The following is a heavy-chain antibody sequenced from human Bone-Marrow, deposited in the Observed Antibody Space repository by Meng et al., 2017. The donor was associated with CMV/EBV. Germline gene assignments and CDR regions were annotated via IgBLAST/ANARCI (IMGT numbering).Heavy chain of an antibody. Sequence: SLRLSCAVSGGSISSSNWWSWVRQPPGKGLEWIGEIYHSGSTNYNPSLKSRVTISVDTSKNQFSLKLSSVTAADTAVYYCARSQSPYDFWSGYYIPGGYYYYYGMDVWGQGTTVTVSS. J-gene: IGHJ6*02. CDR1: GGSISSSNW. CDR3: ARSQSPYDFWSGYYIPGGYYYYYGMDV. D-gene: IGHD3-3*01. V-gene: IGHV4-4*02. CDR2: IYHSGST.